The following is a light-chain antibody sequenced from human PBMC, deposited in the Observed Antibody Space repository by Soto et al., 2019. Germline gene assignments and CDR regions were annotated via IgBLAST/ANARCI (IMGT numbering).Light chain of an antibody. CDR2: KAA. V-gene: IGKV1-5*03. J-gene: IGKJ1*01. CDR3: QQYSSYPCT. Sequence: DIQMTQSPSTLSASVGDRVTSTCRASQSISSWLAWYQQKPGKAPKLPIYKAASLDSGVPSRFSGSGSGTEFTPTIIIRNPDDFANQYCQQYSSYPCTFGPGTKAEIK. CDR1: QSISSW.